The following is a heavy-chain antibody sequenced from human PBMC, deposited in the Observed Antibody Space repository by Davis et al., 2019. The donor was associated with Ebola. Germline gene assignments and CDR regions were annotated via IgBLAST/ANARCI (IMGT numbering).Heavy chain of an antibody. Sequence: GESLKISCSASGFTFSSYAMHWVRQAPGKGLEYVSAINSDGSNTYYADSLKGRFIISRDNSKNTLYLQMSGLRPEDTAVYYCVKPEYSSGWYGDYWGQGTLVTVSS. CDR2: INSDGSNT. CDR3: VKPEYSSGWYGDY. J-gene: IGHJ4*02. V-gene: IGHV3-64D*06. CDR1: GFTFSSYA. D-gene: IGHD6-19*01.